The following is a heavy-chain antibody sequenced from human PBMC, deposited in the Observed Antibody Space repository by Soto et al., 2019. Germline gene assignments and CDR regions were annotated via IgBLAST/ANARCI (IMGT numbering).Heavy chain of an antibody. J-gene: IGHJ3*02. V-gene: IGHV3-33*01. Sequence: GGSLRLSCAASGFTFSSYGMHWVRQAPGKGLEWVAVIWYDGNSKYYADSVKGRFTISRDNTKNMLYLQMNSLRAEDTAVYYRARDPRPRYCSGGNGYGSDVFDIWGQGTMVTVSS. D-gene: IGHD2-15*01. CDR2: IWYDGNSK. CDR1: GFTFSSYG. CDR3: ARDPRPRYCSGGNGYGSDVFDI.